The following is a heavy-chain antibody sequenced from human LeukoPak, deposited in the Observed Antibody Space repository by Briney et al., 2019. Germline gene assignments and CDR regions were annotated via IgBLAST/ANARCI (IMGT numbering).Heavy chain of an antibody. D-gene: IGHD6-25*01. J-gene: IGHJ5*02. Sequence: ASETLSLTCVVYGGSFSGYYWSWIRQPPGKGLGWIGEINHSGGTNYNPSLKSRVIMSVDTSKNQFSLKPSSVTAADTAVYYCARLKVPYTSGLAPWGQGTLVTVSS. CDR2: INHSGGT. CDR3: ARLKVPYTSGLAP. V-gene: IGHV4-34*01. CDR1: GGSFSGYY.